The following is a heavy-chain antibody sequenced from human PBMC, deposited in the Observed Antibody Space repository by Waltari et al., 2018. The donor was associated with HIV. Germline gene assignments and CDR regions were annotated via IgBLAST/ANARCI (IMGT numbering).Heavy chain of an antibody. CDR3: ARRGVLTYYYTMDV. J-gene: IGHJ6*02. D-gene: IGHD3-10*01. V-gene: IGHV3-33*05. CDR1: AFIFSHHG. Sequence: QVQLVESGGGVVQLGGSLGLTCAACAFIFSHHGMHWLRQAPGKGLEWGAVLSYEGSDKYYVDSVRGRFTISRDNSKNTLYLQMNNLRAEDTAVYFCARRGVLTYYYTMDVWGQGTTVTVSS. CDR2: LSYEGSDK.